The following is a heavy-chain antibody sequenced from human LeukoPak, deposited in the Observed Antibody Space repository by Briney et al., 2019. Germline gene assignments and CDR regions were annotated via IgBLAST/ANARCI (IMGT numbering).Heavy chain of an antibody. CDR3: TTDDSRGSNWFDP. CDR1: GFTVSSNY. J-gene: IGHJ5*02. D-gene: IGHD2-15*01. CDR2: IKSKTDGGTT. V-gene: IGHV3-15*01. Sequence: GGSLRLSCAASGFTVSSNYMSWVRQAPGKGLEWVGRIKSKTDGGTTDYAAPVKGRFTISRDDSKNTLYLQMNSLKTEDTAVYYCTTDDSRGSNWFDPWGQGTLVTVSS.